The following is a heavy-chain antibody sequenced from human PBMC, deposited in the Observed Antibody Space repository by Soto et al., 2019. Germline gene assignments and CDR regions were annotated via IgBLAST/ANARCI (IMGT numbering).Heavy chain of an antibody. CDR3: ARGGYYFDY. V-gene: IGHV3-33*01. Sequence: GGSMRLSCAACGFTFSSYGMHWVRQAPGKGLEWVAVIWYDGSNKYYADSVKGRFTISRDNSKNTLYLQMNSLRAEDTAVYYCARGGYYFDYWGQGTLVTVSS. CDR2: IWYDGSNK. CDR1: GFTFSSYG. J-gene: IGHJ4*02.